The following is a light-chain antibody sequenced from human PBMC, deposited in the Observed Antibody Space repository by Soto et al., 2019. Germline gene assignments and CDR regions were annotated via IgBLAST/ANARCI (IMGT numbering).Light chain of an antibody. CDR2: TAS. CDR1: HVVSSSY. CDR3: QQHGTSPIT. V-gene: IGKV3-20*01. Sequence: EIVLTQSPGTLSLAPGERATLSCRASHVVSSSYLAWYQHKPGQAPRLVIYTASSRATGIPDRFSGSGSGTDFTLTISRLEPDDFAVYYCQQHGTSPITFGQGTRLEI. J-gene: IGKJ5*01.